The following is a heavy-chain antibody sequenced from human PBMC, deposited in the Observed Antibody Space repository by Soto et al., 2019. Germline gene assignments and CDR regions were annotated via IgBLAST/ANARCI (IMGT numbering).Heavy chain of an antibody. CDR3: ARHESRQQLVSAEFDP. Sequence: GESLKISCKASGYSFTSYWIGWVRQMPGEGLEWMGLIYPSDSDARYSPSFQGQVTISADKSISTAYLKLSSVTAADTAMYYCARHESRQQLVSAEFDPWGQGTLVTVSS. V-gene: IGHV5-51*01. D-gene: IGHD6-13*01. CDR1: GYSFTSYW. CDR2: IYPSDSDA. J-gene: IGHJ5*02.